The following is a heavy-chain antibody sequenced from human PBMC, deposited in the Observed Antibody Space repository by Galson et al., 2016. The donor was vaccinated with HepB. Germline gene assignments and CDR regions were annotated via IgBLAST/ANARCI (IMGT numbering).Heavy chain of an antibody. D-gene: IGHD2-2*01. CDR2: ISTDAINK. V-gene: IGHV3-30*03. CDR1: GFTFSSYG. J-gene: IGHJ6*02. CDR3: ARPRASNYYYYGMDV. Sequence: LRLSCAASGFTFSSYGMHWVRQAPGKGLEWVAVISTDAINKYYADSVRGRFTISRDDPKNTLYLQMNSLRPEDTAVYYCARPRASNYYYYGMDVWGQGTTVAVSS.